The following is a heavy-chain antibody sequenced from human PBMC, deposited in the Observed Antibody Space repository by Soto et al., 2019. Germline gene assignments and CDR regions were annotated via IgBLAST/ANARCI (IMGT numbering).Heavy chain of an antibody. CDR3: ARSGVRGSYYYGMDV. CDR2: IYHSGST. Sequence: SETLSPPCAVSCGSISSSNWWGWVRPPPGKGLEWIGEIYHSGSTNYNPSLKSRVTISVDKSKNQFSLKLSSVTAADTAVYYCARSGVRGSYYYGMDVWGQGTTVTVSS. J-gene: IGHJ6*02. D-gene: IGHD1-26*01. CDR1: CGSISSSNW. V-gene: IGHV4-4*02.